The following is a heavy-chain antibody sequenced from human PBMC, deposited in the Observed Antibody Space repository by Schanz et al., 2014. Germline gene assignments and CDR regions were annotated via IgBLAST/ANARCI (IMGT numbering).Heavy chain of an antibody. CDR1: GYTFTSYG. Sequence: QVQLVQSGTEVKKPGASVKVSCKASGYTFTSYGINWVRQAPGQGLEWMGRVIPILGVTHYAQKFQGRVTITADKSTTTAYMELNSLNSDDTAVYYCARDPSFSMVRGVIIDSYYYGMDVWGQGTTVTVSS. J-gene: IGHJ6*02. V-gene: IGHV1-69*04. CDR2: VIPILGVT. CDR3: ARDPSFSMVRGVIIDSYYYGMDV. D-gene: IGHD3-10*01.